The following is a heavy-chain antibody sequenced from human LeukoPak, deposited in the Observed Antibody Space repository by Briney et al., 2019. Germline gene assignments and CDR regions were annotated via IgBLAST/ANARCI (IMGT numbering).Heavy chain of an antibody. J-gene: IGHJ4*02. V-gene: IGHV4-4*07. CDR2: IYTSGST. CDR3: ARDAKYYYGSRTYFFFEY. CDR1: GGSISSYY. Sequence: TSETLSLTCTVSGGSISSYYWSWIRQPAGKGLEWIGRIYTSGSTNYNPSLKSRVTMSIDTSKNQFSLKLSSITAADTAVYYCARDAKYYYGSRTYFFFEYWGQGTLLTVSS. D-gene: IGHD3-10*01.